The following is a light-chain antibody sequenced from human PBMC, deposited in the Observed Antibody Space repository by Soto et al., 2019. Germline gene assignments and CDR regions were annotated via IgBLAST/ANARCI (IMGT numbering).Light chain of an antibody. J-gene: IGKJ3*01. CDR2: AAS. Sequence: DIQLTQSPSFLSASVGDRVTITCRASQGISSYLAWYQQKPGKAPKLLIYAASTLQSGVPSRFSGSGSGTEFTLTMSSXQPXXXXXXXXXQGGTFGPGTKVDI. V-gene: IGKV1-9*01. CDR3: XQGGT. CDR1: QGISSY.